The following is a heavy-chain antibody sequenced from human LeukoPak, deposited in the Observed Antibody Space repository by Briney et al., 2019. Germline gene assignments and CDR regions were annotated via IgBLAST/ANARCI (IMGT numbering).Heavy chain of an antibody. Sequence: ASVKVSCKASGYTFTGYYMHWVRQAPGQGLEWMGWINPNGGATNYAQKFQGRVTMTRDTSISTAYMELSRLRSDDTAVYYCARETPGIAAAGSFDSWGQGTLVTVSS. D-gene: IGHD6-13*01. CDR2: INPNGGAT. V-gene: IGHV1-2*02. CDR3: ARETPGIAAAGSFDS. CDR1: GYTFTGYY. J-gene: IGHJ4*02.